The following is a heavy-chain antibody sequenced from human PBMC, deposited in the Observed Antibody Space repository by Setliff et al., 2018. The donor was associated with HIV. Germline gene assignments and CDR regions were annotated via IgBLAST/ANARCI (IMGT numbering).Heavy chain of an antibody. D-gene: IGHD3-22*01. J-gene: IGHJ3*02. CDR3: AREDTTGYYSLSAFDI. Sequence: SETLSLTCAVYGGSFTNYFWSWIRQSPGKGLEWIGEINHSGRPKYNPSLKSRVTMSVDTSKNQFSLKLKSVTAADTAVYYCAREDTTGYYSLSAFDIWGQGTLVTVSS. V-gene: IGHV4-34*01. CDR2: INHSGRP. CDR1: GGSFTNYF.